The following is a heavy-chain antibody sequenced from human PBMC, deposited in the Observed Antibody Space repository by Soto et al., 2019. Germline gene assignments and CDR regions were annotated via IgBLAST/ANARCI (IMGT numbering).Heavy chain of an antibody. CDR1: GGTFSSYA. D-gene: IGHD3-22*01. V-gene: IGHV1-69*06. CDR2: IIPIFGTA. J-gene: IGHJ4*02. CDR3: PRAAYDRSGYGAY. Sequence: QVQLVQSGAEVKKPGSSVKVSCKASGGTFSSYAISWVRQAPGQGLEWMGGIIPIFGTANYAQKFQGRVTRAADKLTSTGYMELSRRRSEDKAGDYCPRAAYDRSGYGAYWGQGTMATFPS.